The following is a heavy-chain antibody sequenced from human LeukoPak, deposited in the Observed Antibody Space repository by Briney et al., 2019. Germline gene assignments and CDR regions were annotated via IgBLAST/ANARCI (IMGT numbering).Heavy chain of an antibody. J-gene: IGHJ4*02. D-gene: IGHD3-10*01. Sequence: SETLSLTCAVSGGSISSGGYSWSWIRQPPGKGLEWIGYIYHSGSTNYNPSLKSRVTISVDTSKNQFSLKLSSVTAADTAVYYCARGLRRNGITMVRGGGYWGQGTLVTVSS. CDR1: GGSISSGGYS. V-gene: IGHV4-30-2*01. CDR2: IYHSGST. CDR3: ARGLRRNGITMVRGGGY.